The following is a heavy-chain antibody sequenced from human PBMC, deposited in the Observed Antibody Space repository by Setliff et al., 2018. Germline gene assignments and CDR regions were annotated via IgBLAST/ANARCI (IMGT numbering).Heavy chain of an antibody. D-gene: IGHD6-19*01. CDR2: IRSSSSYI. CDR1: GFPFSSSS. CDR3: ARGITFSSGWYIVPMGFDY. V-gene: IGHV3-21*01. Sequence: PGGSLRPSCAAPGFPFSSSSLHWVRQAPGKGLEWVSSIRSSSSYIYYADSVKGRFTISRDNAKNSLYLQMNSLSAEDTAVYYCARGITFSSGWYIVPMGFDYWGQGTLVTVSS. J-gene: IGHJ4*02.